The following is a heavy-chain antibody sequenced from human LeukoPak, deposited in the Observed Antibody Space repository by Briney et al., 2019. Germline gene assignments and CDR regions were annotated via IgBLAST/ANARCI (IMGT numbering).Heavy chain of an antibody. V-gene: IGHV3-48*04. CDR1: GFTFSSYW. D-gene: IGHD3-10*01. J-gene: IGHJ4*02. CDR3: GRDGSGSPDY. Sequence: GGSLRLSCAASGFTFSSYWMSWVRQAPGKGLEWVSYISSSSGSNMYYADSVKGRFTISRDNAKNSLYLQMNSLRGEDTAVYYCGRDGSGSPDYWGQGTLVTVSS. CDR2: ISSSSGSNM.